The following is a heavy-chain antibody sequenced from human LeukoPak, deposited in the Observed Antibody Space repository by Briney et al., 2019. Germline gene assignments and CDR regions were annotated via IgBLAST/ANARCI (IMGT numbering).Heavy chain of an antibody. CDR1: GGSISSSSYY. V-gene: IGHV4-39*07. J-gene: IGHJ4*02. D-gene: IGHD2-21*01. Sequence: SETLSLTCTVSGGSISSSSYYWGWIRQPPGKGLEWIGSIYYSGSTYYNPSLKSRVTISVDTSKNQFSLKLSSVTAADTAVYYCARDPARRGEGPLYYFDYWGQGTLVTVSS. CDR3: ARDPARRGEGPLYYFDY. CDR2: IYYSGST.